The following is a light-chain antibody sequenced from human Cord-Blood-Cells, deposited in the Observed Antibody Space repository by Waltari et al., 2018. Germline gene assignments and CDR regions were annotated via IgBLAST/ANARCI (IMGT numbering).Light chain of an antibody. J-gene: IGLJ3*02. CDR3: CSYAGSSGWV. V-gene: IGLV2-23*01. CDR1: SSDVGSYNL. CDR2: EGS. Sequence: QSALTQPAFVSGSPGQSITIPCTGTSSDVGSYNLVSWYQQHPGKAPKLMIYEGSKRHAGVSNRVAGSKSGNTTSLTICGLQAEDEADYYCCSYAGSSGWVFGGGTKLTVL.